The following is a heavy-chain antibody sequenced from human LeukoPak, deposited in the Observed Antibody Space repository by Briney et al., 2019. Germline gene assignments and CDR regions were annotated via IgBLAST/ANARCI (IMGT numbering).Heavy chain of an antibody. V-gene: IGHV3-7*01. CDR3: ASGMTEFDY. Sequence: GGSLRLSCAASGFRFSDYWMRWVRQAPGKGLEWVANIKEDGAEKYYVESVKGRFTIFGDNAKHSLHLQMNSLRVEDTAVYYCASGMTEFDYWGQGTLVTVSS. J-gene: IGHJ4*02. CDR1: GFRFSDYW. CDR2: IKEDGAEK.